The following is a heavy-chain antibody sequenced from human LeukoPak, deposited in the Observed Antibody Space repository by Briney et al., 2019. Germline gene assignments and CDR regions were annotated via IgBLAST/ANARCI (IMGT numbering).Heavy chain of an antibody. D-gene: IGHD6-19*01. Sequence: PVGSLRLSCAASGFTFSDYYMSWIRQAPGKGLEWVSYISSSSSYTNYADSVKGRFTISRDNAKNSLYLQMNSLRAEDTAVYYCARDPLGQWLVQSYYFDYWGQGTLVTVSS. J-gene: IGHJ4*02. V-gene: IGHV3-11*06. CDR2: ISSSSSYT. CDR1: GFTFSDYY. CDR3: ARDPLGQWLVQSYYFDY.